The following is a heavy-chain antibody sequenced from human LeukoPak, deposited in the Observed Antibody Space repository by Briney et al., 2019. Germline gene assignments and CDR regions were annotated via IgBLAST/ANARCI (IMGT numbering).Heavy chain of an antibody. J-gene: IGHJ4*02. CDR3: ARRYSSSWYYDY. CDR2: IFYSGNT. Sequence: PSETLSLTCTVSGGSISSYYWSWIRQPPGKGLEWIGYIFYSGNTNYNPSLKSRVTISVDTSKNQFSLKLSSVTAADTAVYYCARRYSSSWYYDYWGQGTLVTVSS. D-gene: IGHD6-13*01. CDR1: GGSISSYY. V-gene: IGHV4-59*08.